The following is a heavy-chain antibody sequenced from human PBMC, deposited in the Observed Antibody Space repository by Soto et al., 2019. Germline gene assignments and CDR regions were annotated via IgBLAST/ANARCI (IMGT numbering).Heavy chain of an antibody. D-gene: IGHD1-1*01. CDR3: ARATGTLRSRNCDY. CDR2: IYHTGST. J-gene: IGHJ4*02. V-gene: IGHV4-31*03. CDR1: GGSISTVGHY. Sequence: SETLSLTCSVSGGSISTVGHYWTWIRQPPGKGLEWFGPIYHTGSTYYSKSLRSRLTMSVDTSKSQFSLRLSSVTAADTAVYYCARATGTLRSRNCDYWGQGSLVTVSS.